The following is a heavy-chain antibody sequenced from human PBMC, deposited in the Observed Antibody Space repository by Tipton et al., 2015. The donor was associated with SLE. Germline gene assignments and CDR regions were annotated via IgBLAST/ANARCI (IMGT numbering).Heavy chain of an antibody. CDR3: ARERAYCSGNNCYSSYFDN. D-gene: IGHD2-15*01. J-gene: IGHJ4*02. Sequence: GSLRLSCTTSGFTFVTYWMSWVRQAPGKGLEWVANIKEDGSDMYYVDSVKGRFTVSRDNAKNSLFLQMNSLRAEDTAVYYCARERAYCSGNNCYSSYFDNWGQGTLVTVSS. CDR1: GFTFVTYW. V-gene: IGHV3-7*01. CDR2: IKEDGSDM.